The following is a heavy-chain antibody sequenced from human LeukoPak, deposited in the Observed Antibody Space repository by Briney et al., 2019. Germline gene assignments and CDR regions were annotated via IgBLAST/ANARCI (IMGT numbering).Heavy chain of an antibody. CDR3: ARVRISPGFGELPLYFDY. CDR1: GYTFTSYD. J-gene: IGHJ4*02. D-gene: IGHD3-10*01. V-gene: IGHV1-18*01. CDR2: ISAYNGNT. Sequence: GASVKVSCKASGYTFTSYDISWVRQAPGQGLEWMGWISAYNGNTNYAQKLQGRVTLTTDTSTSTAYMELRSLRSDDTAVYYCARVRISPGFGELPLYFDYWGQGTLVTVSS.